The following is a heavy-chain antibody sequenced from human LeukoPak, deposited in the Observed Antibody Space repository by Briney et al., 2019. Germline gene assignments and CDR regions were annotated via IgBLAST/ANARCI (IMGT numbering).Heavy chain of an antibody. D-gene: IGHD1-26*01. J-gene: IGHJ4*02. Sequence: GGSLRLSCAASGFTFSSYAMHWVRQAPGKGLEWVAVISYDGSNKYYADSVKGRFTISRHNSKNTLYLQMNSLRAEDTAVYYCARVGLLVGATRMFYFDYWGQGTLVTVSS. CDR3: ARVGLLVGATRMFYFDY. CDR1: GFTFSSYA. V-gene: IGHV3-30*14. CDR2: ISYDGSNK.